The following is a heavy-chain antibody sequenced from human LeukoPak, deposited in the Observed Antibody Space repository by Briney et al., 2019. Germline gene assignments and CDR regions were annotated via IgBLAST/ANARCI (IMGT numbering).Heavy chain of an antibody. D-gene: IGHD6-19*01. J-gene: IGHJ4*02. CDR1: AFTFNNFA. CDR3: ARAGYSSGWDFWRGYYFDY. CDR2: ISAGGGTT. V-gene: IGHV3-23*01. Sequence: GGSLRLSCAASAFTFNNFAMSWVRQAPGKGLEWVSGISAGGGTTIYVDSVKGRFTISRDNSKNTLYLQMNSLRAEDTAVYYCARAGYSSGWDFWRGYYFDYWGQGTLVTVSS.